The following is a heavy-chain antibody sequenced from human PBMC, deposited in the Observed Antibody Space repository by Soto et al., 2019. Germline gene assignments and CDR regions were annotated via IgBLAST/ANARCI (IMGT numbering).Heavy chain of an antibody. J-gene: IGHJ6*02. CDR1: GGSFSGHY. Sequence: QVQLQQWGAGLLKPSETLSLTCAVYGGSFSGHYWTWIRQPPGKGLEWIGEINHFGSTNYNPSLKSRVTISVDTSKNQFSLKMSSVTAADTAVYYCARLRGKTYGYGLASVSYYYGVDVWGQGTTVTVSS. CDR3: ARLRGKTYGYGLASVSYYYGVDV. CDR2: INHFGST. V-gene: IGHV4-34*01. D-gene: IGHD5-18*01.